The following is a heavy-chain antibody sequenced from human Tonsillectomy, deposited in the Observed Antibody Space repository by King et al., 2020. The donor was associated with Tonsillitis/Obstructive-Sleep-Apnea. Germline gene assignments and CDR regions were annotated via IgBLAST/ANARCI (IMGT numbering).Heavy chain of an antibody. V-gene: IGHV3-30*04. Sequence: VQLVESGGGVVQPGRSLRLSCAASGFTFSSYAMHWVRQAPGKGLEWVAVISYDGSIKYYADSVKGRFTISRDNSKNTLYLQMNSLRAEDTAVYYCARGHYYDSSGYYYVWAFDIWGQGTMVTVSS. J-gene: IGHJ3*02. CDR1: GFTFSSYA. CDR2: ISYDGSIK. D-gene: IGHD3-22*01. CDR3: ARGHYYDSSGYYYVWAFDI.